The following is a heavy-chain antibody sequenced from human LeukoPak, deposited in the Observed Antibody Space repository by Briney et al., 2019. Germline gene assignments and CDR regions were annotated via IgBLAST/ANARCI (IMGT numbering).Heavy chain of an antibody. CDR2: VPLSGLT. CDR1: GGSITSTNW. Sequence: PSETLSLTCGVSGGSITSTNWWSWVRQPPGQGLEWIGEVPLSGLTNYNPSLSSRVIMALDTSKNHLSLNLTYVTAADTAVYYCSRENGAFSPFGYWGQGTLVTVPS. V-gene: IGHV4-4*02. D-gene: IGHD2-8*01. CDR3: SRENGAFSPFGY. J-gene: IGHJ4*02.